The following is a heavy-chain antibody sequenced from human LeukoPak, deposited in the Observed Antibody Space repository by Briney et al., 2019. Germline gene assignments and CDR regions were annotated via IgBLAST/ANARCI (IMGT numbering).Heavy chain of an antibody. CDR2: ISSTSNYI. Sequence: GGSLRLSCAASGFNFSSNSMHWVRQAPGKGLEWVSSISSTSNYIYYADSVKGRFTISRDNTKNSLYLQMNSLRAEDTAVYYCARATIRVNGDENNYYSYLDVWGKGTTVTVSS. V-gene: IGHV3-21*01. CDR1: GFNFSSNS. CDR3: ARATIRVNGDENNYYSYLDV. D-gene: IGHD5-24*01. J-gene: IGHJ6*03.